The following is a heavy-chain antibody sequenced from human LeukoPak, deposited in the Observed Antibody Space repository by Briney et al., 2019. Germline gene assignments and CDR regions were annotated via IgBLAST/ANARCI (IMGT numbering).Heavy chain of an antibody. V-gene: IGHV1-2*02. Sequence: ASVKVSCKASGYTFTGYYMHWVRQAPGQGLEWMGWINPNSGGTNYAQKFQGRVTMTRDTSISTAYMELSRLRSDDTAVYYCARVIAHYYYYGMDVWGQGTTVTVSS. D-gene: IGHD6-13*01. CDR3: ARVIAHYYYYGMDV. CDR2: INPNSGGT. J-gene: IGHJ6*02. CDR1: GYTFTGYY.